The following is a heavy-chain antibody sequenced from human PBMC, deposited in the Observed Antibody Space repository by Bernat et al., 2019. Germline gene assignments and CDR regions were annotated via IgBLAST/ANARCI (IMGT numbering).Heavy chain of an antibody. CDR2: ISYDGTNK. Sequence: QVQLVDSGGGVVQPGRSLRLSCAASGFTFSSYTMHWVRQAPGKGLEWVVLISYDGTNKYYADSVKGRFTISRDNSKNTVYLQMNSLRAETTAVYYCAREIHEGVGYCSGDSCYSPGSYYYGMDVWGQGTTVTVSS. J-gene: IGHJ6*02. CDR1: GFTFSSYT. CDR3: AREIHEGVGYCSGDSCYSPGSYYYGMDV. D-gene: IGHD2-15*01. V-gene: IGHV3-30-3*01.